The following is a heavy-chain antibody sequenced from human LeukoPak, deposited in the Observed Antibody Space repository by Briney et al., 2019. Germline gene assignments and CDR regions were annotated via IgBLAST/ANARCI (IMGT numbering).Heavy chain of an antibody. J-gene: IGHJ4*02. CDR2: IYSGGRT. Sequence: SETLSLTCTVSGVSISDNYWSWIRQSPGVGLEWIGYIYSGGRTDYNPSLKSRVTLSVDMSKNQFSLKVNSVTAADTAVYCCARHGLKLVGSSTIYFDIWGQGKLVTVSS. V-gene: IGHV4-59*08. CDR1: GVSISDNY. D-gene: IGHD1-26*01. CDR3: ARHGLKLVGSSTIYFDI.